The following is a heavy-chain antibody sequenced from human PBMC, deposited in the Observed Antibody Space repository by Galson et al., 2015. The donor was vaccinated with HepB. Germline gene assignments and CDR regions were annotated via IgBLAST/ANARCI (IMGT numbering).Heavy chain of an antibody. Sequence: SLRLSCAAAGFDFNDRYMSWIRQAPGKGLEWVSYISSNGKGIYYADSVKGRFTISRDNAKQSLYLQMDGLRAEDTAIYYCYVGHYFNSWGQGTLVTVSS. D-gene: IGHD3-16*01. J-gene: IGHJ4*02. CDR1: GFDFNDRY. CDR2: ISSNGKGI. V-gene: IGHV3-11*04. CDR3: YVGHYFNS.